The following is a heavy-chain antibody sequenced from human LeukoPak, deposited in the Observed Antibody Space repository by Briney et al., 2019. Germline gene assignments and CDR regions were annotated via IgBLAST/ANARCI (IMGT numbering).Heavy chain of an antibody. CDR3: TRSGPIRVVRYYYYMDV. J-gene: IGHJ6*03. Sequence: PGGSLRLSCTASGFTFGDYAMSWVRQAPGKGLEWVGFIRSKAYGGTTEYAASVKGRFTISRDDSKSIAYLQMNSLKTEDTAVYYCTRSGPIRVVRYYYYMDVWGKGTTVTISS. CDR2: IRSKAYGGTT. CDR1: GFTFGDYA. D-gene: IGHD3-3*01. V-gene: IGHV3-49*04.